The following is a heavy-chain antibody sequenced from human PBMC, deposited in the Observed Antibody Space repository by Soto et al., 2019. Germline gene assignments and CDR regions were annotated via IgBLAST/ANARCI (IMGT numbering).Heavy chain of an antibody. Sequence: GGSLRLSCAASGFPFISYWMSLVRQSPGKGLEWVANIKQDGSEKYYVDSVKGRFTISRDNAKNSLYLQMNSLRAEDTAVYYCARVEGYDFWSGYRPYYYEYWGQGTLVTXS. CDR2: IKQDGSEK. D-gene: IGHD3-3*01. CDR3: ARVEGYDFWSGYRPYYYEY. V-gene: IGHV3-7*01. J-gene: IGHJ4*02. CDR1: GFPFISYW.